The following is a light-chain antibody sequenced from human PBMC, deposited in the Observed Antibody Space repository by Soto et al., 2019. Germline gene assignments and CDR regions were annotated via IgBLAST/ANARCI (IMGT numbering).Light chain of an antibody. V-gene: IGKV1-9*01. CDR1: QGISTY. J-gene: IGKJ4*01. Sequence: IPLTQSPSSLSASVGDRVTITCRASQGISTYLAWYQQKPGKAPRLLIYAASTLQSGVPSRFSGSGSGTDFTLTISCLQPEDFATYYCQQLNSYPLTFGGGTKVEIK. CDR2: AAS. CDR3: QQLNSYPLT.